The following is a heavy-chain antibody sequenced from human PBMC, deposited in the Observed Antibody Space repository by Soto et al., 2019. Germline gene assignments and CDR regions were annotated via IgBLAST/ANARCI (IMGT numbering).Heavy chain of an antibody. CDR1: GFTFSSYW. V-gene: IGHV3-7*01. Sequence: GGSLRLSCAASGFTFSSYWMSWGRQAPGKGLEWVANIKQDGSEKYYVNSVKGRLTISRDNAKNSLYLQMNSLRAEATAVYYCARPYWSSTSCYAFDIWGQGTMVTVSS. CDR3: ARPYWSSTSCYAFDI. CDR2: IKQDGSEK. D-gene: IGHD2-2*01. J-gene: IGHJ3*02.